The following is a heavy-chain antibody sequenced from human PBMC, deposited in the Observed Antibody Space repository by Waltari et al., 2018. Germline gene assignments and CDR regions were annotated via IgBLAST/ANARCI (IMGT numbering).Heavy chain of an antibody. CDR1: GFSNAW. J-gene: IGHJ4*02. D-gene: IGHD4-17*01. V-gene: IGHV3-15*01. CDR2: IKSKVDGGTT. Sequence: EVQLVESGGGLVKPGGSLRLSCVASGFSNAWMSWVRQAPGKGLEWVGRIKSKVDGGTTEYAAPVKGRFTISRDDSRETVYLQMNGLKNEDTAVYYCASYYGDYVAYFDHWGQGTLVTVSS. CDR3: ASYYGDYVAYFDH.